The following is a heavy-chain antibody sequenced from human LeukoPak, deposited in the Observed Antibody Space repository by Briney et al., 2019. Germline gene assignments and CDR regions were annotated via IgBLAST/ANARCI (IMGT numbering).Heavy chain of an antibody. J-gene: IGHJ4*02. V-gene: IGHV4-59*02. CDR3: GGEPPRSARFDY. CDR2: VYFSGSI. Sequence: ASETLSLTCTVSGGSVSAYSWSWLRQPPGKGLEWIGYVYFSGSITYNPSVRGRVTMSIDASKNQFSLKLNSVTAADTAIYYCGGEPPRSARFDYWGQGILVTVSS. CDR1: GGSVSAYS. D-gene: IGHD3-10*01.